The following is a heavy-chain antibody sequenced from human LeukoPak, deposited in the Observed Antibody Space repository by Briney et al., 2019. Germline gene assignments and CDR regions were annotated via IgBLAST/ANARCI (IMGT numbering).Heavy chain of an antibody. CDR3: ARSLNYYFEY. Sequence: PGGSLRLSCAASGFTFSNYWMHWVRQAPGKGGVWVSRINSDGSSTSNADSVKGRFTISRDNAKNTLYLQMNGLRADDTAVYYCARSLNYYFEYWGQGTLVTVSS. CDR1: GFTFSNYW. CDR2: INSDGSST. J-gene: IGHJ4*02. V-gene: IGHV3-74*01.